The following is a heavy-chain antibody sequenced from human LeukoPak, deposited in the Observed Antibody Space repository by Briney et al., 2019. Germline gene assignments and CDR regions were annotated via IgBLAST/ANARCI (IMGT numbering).Heavy chain of an antibody. CDR3: ASRTDYYGSGVGY. Sequence: PSETLSVTCTVSGGSISSSSYYWGWIRQPPGKGLEWIGSIYYSGSTYYNPSLKSRVTISVDTSKNQFSLKLSSVTAADTAVYYCASRTDYYGSGVGYWGQGTLVTVSS. D-gene: IGHD3-10*01. CDR1: GGSISSSSYY. J-gene: IGHJ4*02. V-gene: IGHV4-39*01. CDR2: IYYSGST.